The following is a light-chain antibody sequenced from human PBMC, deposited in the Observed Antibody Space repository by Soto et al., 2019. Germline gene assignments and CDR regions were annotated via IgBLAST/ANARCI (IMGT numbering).Light chain of an antibody. J-gene: IGKJ4*01. V-gene: IGKV1-33*01. CDR3: QQYDNLPLT. CDR2: DAS. Sequence: DIQMAQSPSSLSASVGDRVTITCPASQDISNYLNWYQQKTGKAPKLLIYDASNLETGVPSRFSGSGSGTDFPFTISSLQPEDIATYYCQQYDNLPLTVGGGTRWIS. CDR1: QDISNY.